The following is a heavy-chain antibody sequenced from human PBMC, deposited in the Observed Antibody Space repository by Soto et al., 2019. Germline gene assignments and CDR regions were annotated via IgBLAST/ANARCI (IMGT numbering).Heavy chain of an antibody. CDR1: GGSISSGDSY. CDR2: IYYSGST. J-gene: IGHJ6*02. V-gene: IGHV4-30-4*01. D-gene: IGHD3-16*01. Sequence: QVQLQESGPGLVKPSQTLSLTSTVSGGSISSGDSYWSWIRQSPGKGLEWIGYIYYSGSTYYNPSLRSRVTISVDTSKNQFSLKLNSVTAADTAVYFCAREGAASHSYYYGTDVWGQGTTVTVSS. CDR3: AREGAASHSYYYGTDV.